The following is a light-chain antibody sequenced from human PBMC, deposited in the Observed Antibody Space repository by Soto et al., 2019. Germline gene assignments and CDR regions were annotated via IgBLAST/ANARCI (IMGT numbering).Light chain of an antibody. Sequence: EMLMSLSPSTLSVSSGERATLSCRACQSFNTNLDWYQQKPGQAPRLLIYGASTRATGIPARFSGSGSGTEFTLSISSLQSEDFAVYNCQQYFNWPPLTFVGGTKLDIK. CDR3: QQYFNWPPLT. CDR1: QSFNTN. V-gene: IGKV3-15*01. CDR2: GAS. J-gene: IGKJ4*01.